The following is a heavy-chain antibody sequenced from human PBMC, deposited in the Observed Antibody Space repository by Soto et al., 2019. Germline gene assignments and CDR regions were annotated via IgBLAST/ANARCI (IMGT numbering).Heavy chain of an antibody. J-gene: IGHJ5*02. CDR2: IYWDDDK. V-gene: IGHV2-5*02. Sequence: QITLKESGPPLVKPTQTLTLTCTFSGFSLSTSGVGVGWIRQPPGKALEWLALIYWDDDKRYSPSLKSRLTITQDTSKNPVVLTMTNMDPVDTATYYCAHSSKWLRLWRWLVGWFDPWGQGTLVNVSS. CDR1: GFSLSTSGVG. CDR3: AHSSKWLRLWRWLVGWFDP. D-gene: IGHD5-12*01.